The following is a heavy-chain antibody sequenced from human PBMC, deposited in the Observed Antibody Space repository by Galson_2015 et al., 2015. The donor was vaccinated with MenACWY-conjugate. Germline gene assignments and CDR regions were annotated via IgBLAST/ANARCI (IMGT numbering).Heavy chain of an antibody. D-gene: IGHD1-26*01. CDR1: GFPFSGYA. V-gene: IGHV3-23*01. Sequence: LRLSCAASGFPFSGYALNWVRQAPGTGLEWVSGISGSGDDAYYAGSVKGRFAISRDNSKNTLYLQMNSLRAEDTAAYYCAKSIGGVYYFYMDVWGKGTTVTVSS. J-gene: IGHJ6*03. CDR2: ISGSGDDA. CDR3: AKSIGGVYYFYMDV.